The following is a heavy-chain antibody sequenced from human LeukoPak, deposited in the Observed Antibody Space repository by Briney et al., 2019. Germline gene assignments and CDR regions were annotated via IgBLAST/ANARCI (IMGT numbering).Heavy chain of an antibody. CDR2: ISSSWGTT. Sequence: GSLEPSFSAPGFPFHCFAMHWGRPAPRKGLEYVSVISSSWGTTHDADSVKGSFTIYRDNSKNTLYLKMSRMRDKATAEYYCVKDKMVFGYDALDIWGQGTMVTVSS. CDR3: VKDKMVFGYDALDI. CDR1: GFPFHCFA. D-gene: IGHD3-16*01. J-gene: IGHJ3*02. V-gene: IGHV3-64D*06.